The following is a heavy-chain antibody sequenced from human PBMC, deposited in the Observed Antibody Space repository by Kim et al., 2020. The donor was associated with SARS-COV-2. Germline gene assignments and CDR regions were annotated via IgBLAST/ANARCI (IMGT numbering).Heavy chain of an antibody. CDR3: ARGRLIRPYYYYYGMDV. CDR2: INHSGST. D-gene: IGHD2-8*01. CDR1: GGSFSGYY. J-gene: IGHJ6*02. Sequence: SETLSLTCAVYGGSFSGYYWSWIRQPPGKGLEWIGEINHSGSTNYNPSLKSRVTISVDTSKNQFSLKLSSVTAADTAVYYCARGRLIRPYYYYYGMDVWGQGTTVTVSS. V-gene: IGHV4-34*01.